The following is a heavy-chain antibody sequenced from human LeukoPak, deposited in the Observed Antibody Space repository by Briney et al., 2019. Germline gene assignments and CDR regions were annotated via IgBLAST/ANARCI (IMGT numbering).Heavy chain of an antibody. CDR1: GGSFSGYY. D-gene: IGHD6-6*01. CDR3: ARGQRKYSGSPAVR. V-gene: IGHV4-34*01. Sequence: ETLSLTCAVYGGSFSGYYWSWIRQPPGKGLEWIGEINHSGSTNYNPSLKSRVTISVDTSKNQFSLKLSSVTAADTAVYYCARGQRKYSGSPAVRWGQGTLVTVSS. J-gene: IGHJ4*02. CDR2: INHSGST.